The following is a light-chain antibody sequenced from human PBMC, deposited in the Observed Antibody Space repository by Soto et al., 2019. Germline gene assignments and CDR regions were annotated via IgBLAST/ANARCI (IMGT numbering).Light chain of an antibody. Sequence: QSVLTQPASVSGSPGQSITISCTGPSRDVGSYNLVSWYQQHPGKAPKLMIYEGSKRPSGVSNRFSGSKSGNSASLTISGLQAEDEADYYCCSYAGSRIVVFGGVTKLTVL. V-gene: IGLV2-23*01. CDR2: EGS. J-gene: IGLJ2*01. CDR1: SRDVGSYNL. CDR3: CSYAGSRIVV.